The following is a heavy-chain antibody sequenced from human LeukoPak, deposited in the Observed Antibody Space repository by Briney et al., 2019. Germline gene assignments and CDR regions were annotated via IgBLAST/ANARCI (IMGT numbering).Heavy chain of an antibody. CDR3: ARGISHYYYPDY. CDR2: IYYSGST. D-gene: IGHD3-10*01. Sequence: SETLSPTCTVSGGSISSSSYYWGWIRQPPGKGLEWIGSIYYSGSTYYNPSLKSRVTISVDTSKNQFSLKLSSVTAADTAVYYCARGISHYYYPDYWGQGTLVTVSS. CDR1: GGSISSSSYY. J-gene: IGHJ4*02. V-gene: IGHV4-39*07.